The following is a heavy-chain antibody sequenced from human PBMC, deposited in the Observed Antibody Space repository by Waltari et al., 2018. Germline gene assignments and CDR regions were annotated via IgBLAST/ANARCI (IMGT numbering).Heavy chain of an antibody. J-gene: IGHJ6*03. Sequence: QVQLQQWGAGLLKPSETLSLTCAVYGGSFSGYYWSWIRQPPGKGLEWIGEITHSGSTNYNPSLKGRVTISVDTSKNQFSLKLSSVTAADTAVYYCARAKGYCTNGVCSTRYYYMDVWGKGTTVTVSS. CDR3: ARAKGYCTNGVCSTRYYYMDV. CDR2: ITHSGST. CDR1: GGSFSGYY. D-gene: IGHD2-8*01. V-gene: IGHV4-34*01.